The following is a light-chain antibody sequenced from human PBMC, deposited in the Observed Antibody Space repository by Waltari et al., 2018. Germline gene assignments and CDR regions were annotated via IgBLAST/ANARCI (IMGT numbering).Light chain of an antibody. V-gene: IGKV1-33*01. CDR3: QQYDNLPVT. Sequence: DSQMTQSPSSLSASVRDRFNITCQASQDISKYLSWYQQKPGKAPKLLIYGASNLETGVPSRFSGSGSRTDFTFTISSLQPEDVATYYCQQYDNLPVTFGQGTKVEIK. CDR2: GAS. CDR1: QDISKY. J-gene: IGKJ1*01.